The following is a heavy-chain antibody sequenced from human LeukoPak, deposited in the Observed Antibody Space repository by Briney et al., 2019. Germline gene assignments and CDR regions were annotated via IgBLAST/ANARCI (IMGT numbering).Heavy chain of an antibody. Sequence: ASVKVSCKASGYTFTGYYMHWVRQAPGQGLEWMGWINPNSGGTNYAQKFQGRVTMTRDTSISTAYMELSRLRSDDTAVYYSARRVAAGINYFDYWGQGTLVTVSS. D-gene: IGHD6-13*01. CDR2: INPNSGGT. J-gene: IGHJ4*02. CDR3: ARRVAAGINYFDY. V-gene: IGHV1-2*02. CDR1: GYTFTGYY.